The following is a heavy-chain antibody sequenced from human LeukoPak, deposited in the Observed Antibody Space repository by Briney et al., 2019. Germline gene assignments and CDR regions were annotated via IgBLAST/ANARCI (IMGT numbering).Heavy chain of an antibody. CDR3: ARVSIALGDYYYGMDV. D-gene: IGHD6-6*01. CDR2: ISHSGTT. Sequence: SETLSLTCIVSGGSIRSYSWNWIRQSPGKGLEWVGYISHSGTTSYNSSLKSRVTISVDTSKNQLSLKLTSVTAADTAVYYCARVSIALGDYYYGMDVWGQGTTVTVSS. V-gene: IGHV4-59*08. J-gene: IGHJ6*02. CDR1: GGSIRSYS.